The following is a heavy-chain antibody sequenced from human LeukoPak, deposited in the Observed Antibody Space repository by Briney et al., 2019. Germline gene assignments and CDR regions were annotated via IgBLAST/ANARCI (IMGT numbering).Heavy chain of an antibody. V-gene: IGHV4-34*01. CDR2: INHSRAT. Sequence: PSETLSLTCAVSGGSFIGYYWSWIRQPPGKGLEWIGEINHSRATNYNPSLKSRVTISVVKSKKEFSLKLKSVTAADTAIYYCARGYFDYYGSGSYYNLIDYWGQGILVTVSS. D-gene: IGHD3-10*01. CDR1: GGSFIGYY. CDR3: ARGYFDYYGSGSYYNLIDY. J-gene: IGHJ4*02.